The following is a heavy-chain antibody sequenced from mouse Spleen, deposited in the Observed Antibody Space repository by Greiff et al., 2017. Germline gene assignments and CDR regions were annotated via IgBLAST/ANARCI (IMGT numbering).Heavy chain of an antibody. CDR3: ARNLIYDGYSYAMDY. CDR2: IWSGGGT. V-gene: IGHV2-2*01. CDR1: GFSLTSYG. J-gene: IGHJ4*01. Sequence: VQRVESGPGLVQPSQSLSITCTASGFSLTSYGVHWVRQSPGKGLEWLGVIWSGGGTDYNAAFISRLSTSKDNSKSQVFFKINGLQADDTAIYYCARNLIYDGYSYAMDYWGQGTSVTLSS. D-gene: IGHD2-3*01.